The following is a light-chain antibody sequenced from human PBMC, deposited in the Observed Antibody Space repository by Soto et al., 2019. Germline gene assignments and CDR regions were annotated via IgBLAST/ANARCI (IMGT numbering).Light chain of an antibody. CDR2: WAS. CDR3: QQYYSTPLT. V-gene: IGKV4-1*01. Sequence: DIVMTESPDCVAVSLCERATINCKSSQSVLYSSNNKNYLAWYQQKPGQPPKLLIYWASTRESGGPDRFSGSGSGTDFTLTISSLQAEDVAVYYCQQYYSTPLTFGGGTKVDIK. CDR1: QSVLYSSNNKNY. J-gene: IGKJ4*01.